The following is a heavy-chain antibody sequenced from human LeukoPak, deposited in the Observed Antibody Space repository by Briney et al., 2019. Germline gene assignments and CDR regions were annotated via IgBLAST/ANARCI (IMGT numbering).Heavy chain of an antibody. CDR3: ARRMAAAASYYYYYYMDV. CDR2: ISAYNGNT. J-gene: IGHJ6*03. D-gene: IGHD6-13*01. CDR1: GYTFTSYG. V-gene: IGHV1-18*01. Sequence: ASVKVSCKASGYTFTSYGISWVRQAPGQGLEWMGWISAYNGNTNYAQKVQGRVTMTTDTSTSTAYMELRSLRSDDTAVYYCARRMAAAASYYYYYYMDVWGKGTTVTISS.